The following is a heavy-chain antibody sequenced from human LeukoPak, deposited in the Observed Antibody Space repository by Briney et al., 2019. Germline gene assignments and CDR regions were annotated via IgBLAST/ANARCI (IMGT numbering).Heavy chain of an antibody. CDR1: GYTFTSYD. V-gene: IGHV1-8*01. CDR3: ARNRATYYDFWSGYYRSTGDAFDI. Sequence: GASVKVSCKASGYTFTSYDINWVRQATGQGLEWIGWMNPNSGNTGYAQKFQGRVTMTRNTSMSTAYMELSSLRSEGTAVYYCARNRATYYDFWSGYYRSTGDAFDIWGQGTMVTVSS. J-gene: IGHJ3*02. CDR2: MNPNSGNT. D-gene: IGHD3-3*01.